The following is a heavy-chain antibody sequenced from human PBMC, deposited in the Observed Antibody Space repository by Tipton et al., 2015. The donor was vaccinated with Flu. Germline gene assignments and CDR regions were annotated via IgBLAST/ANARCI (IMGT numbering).Heavy chain of an antibody. D-gene: IGHD1-26*01. CDR1: GGSISSYY. CDR2: IYTSGSA. CDR3: ARGGGSQIEALDY. Sequence: TLSLTCTVSGGSISSYYWSWIRQPAGKGLQWIGRIYTSGSANYNPSLKSRVTMSVDTSKNQFSLKLNSVTAADTAVYYCARGGGSQIEALDYWGQGTLVTVSS. J-gene: IGHJ4*02. V-gene: IGHV4-4*07.